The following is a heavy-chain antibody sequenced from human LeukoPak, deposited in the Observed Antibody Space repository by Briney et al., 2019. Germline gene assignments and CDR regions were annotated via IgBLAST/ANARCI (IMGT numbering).Heavy chain of an antibody. CDR3: ARAMSTFGGVRNYFDS. Sequence: GGSLRLSCAASGFTFSSYGMSWVRQAPGKGLEWVSTISSSGGSTYYADSVKGRFRISRDNAKSSLDLEMNSLRAEDTAVYYCARAMSTFGGVRNYFDSWGQGTLVTVSS. J-gene: IGHJ4*02. CDR2: ISSSGGST. D-gene: IGHD3-16*01. V-gene: IGHV3-21*06. CDR1: GFTFSSYG.